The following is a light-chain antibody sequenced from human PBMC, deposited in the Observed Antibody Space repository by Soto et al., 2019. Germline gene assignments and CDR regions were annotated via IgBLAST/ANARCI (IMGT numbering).Light chain of an antibody. Sequence: QSVLTQPPSASGSPGQSVTISCTGTSSDVGGYKYVSWYQQYPGKAPKLMIYAVSERPSGVPDRFSGSKSGNTASLTVSGLQAEDEADYYCSSYAGSNNYVLGNGTKVTVL. J-gene: IGLJ1*01. V-gene: IGLV2-8*01. CDR3: SSYAGSNNYV. CDR2: AVS. CDR1: SSDVGGYKY.